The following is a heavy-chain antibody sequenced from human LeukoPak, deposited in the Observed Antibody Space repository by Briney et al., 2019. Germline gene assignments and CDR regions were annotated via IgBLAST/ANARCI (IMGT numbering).Heavy chain of an antibody. CDR2: INPNSGGT. CDR3: ARVYCSSTSCYNWFDP. D-gene: IGHD2-2*01. CDR1: GYTFTGYY. V-gene: IGHV1-2*02. Sequence: ASVKVSCKASGYTFTGYYMRWVRQAPGQGLEWMGWINPNSGGTNYAQKFQGRVTMTRDTSISTAYMELSRLRSDDTAVYYCARVYCSSTSCYNWFDPWGQGTLVTVSS. J-gene: IGHJ5*02.